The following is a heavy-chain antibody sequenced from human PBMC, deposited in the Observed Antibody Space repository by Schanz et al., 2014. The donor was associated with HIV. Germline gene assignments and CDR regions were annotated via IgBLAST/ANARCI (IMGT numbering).Heavy chain of an antibody. J-gene: IGHJ4*02. Sequence: VQLVESGGGVVQPGRSLRLSCAASGFTFSSYGMHWVRQAPGKGLEWVAVIWYDGSNKYYADSVKGRFTISRDNSKNTLYLQMNSLRAEDTAVYYCAKSSRIYMAIVVEWGQGTLVTVSS. CDR3: AKSSRIYMAIVVE. CDR1: GFTFSSYG. D-gene: IGHD2-15*01. CDR2: IWYDGSNK. V-gene: IGHV3-33*06.